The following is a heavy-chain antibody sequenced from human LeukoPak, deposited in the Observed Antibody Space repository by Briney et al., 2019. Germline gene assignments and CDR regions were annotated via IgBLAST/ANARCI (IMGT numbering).Heavy chain of an antibody. CDR3: AAAWGAAAGTGWYFDL. V-gene: IGHV1-58*02. CDR2: VVVGSGNT. CDR1: GFTFTSSA. D-gene: IGHD6-13*01. J-gene: IGHJ2*01. Sequence: SVKVSCKASGFTFTSSAMQWVRQARGQCLEWIGWVVVGSGNTNYAQKFQERVTITRDMSTSTVYMELSSLRSEDTAVYYCAAAWGAAAGTGWYFDLWGRGTLVTVSS.